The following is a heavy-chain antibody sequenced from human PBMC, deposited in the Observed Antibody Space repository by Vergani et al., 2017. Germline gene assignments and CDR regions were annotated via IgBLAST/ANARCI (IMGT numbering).Heavy chain of an antibody. D-gene: IGHD3-22*01. CDR2: VNFVTGAA. CDR3: ARVGPSDDPPHLSSGHSRAFDI. J-gene: IGHJ3*02. CDR1: GYIFKNYY. Sequence: QVQLVQSGAAVKKPGASAKVSCTASGYIFKNYYMHWLRLDPGQGFQWMGVVNFVTGAATSPQKFEGRITMTRDTSTATFYMDLSSLKYEDTAVYYCARVGPSDDPPHLSSGHSRAFDIWGQGTMVTVSS. V-gene: IGHV1-46*02.